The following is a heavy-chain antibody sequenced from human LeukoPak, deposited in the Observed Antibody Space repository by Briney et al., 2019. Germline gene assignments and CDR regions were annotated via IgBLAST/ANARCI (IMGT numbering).Heavy chain of an antibody. J-gene: IGHJ4*02. V-gene: IGHV3-21*01. CDR1: GFTSSGYT. Sequence: GGALRLSCAASGFTSSGYTMNWVRQAPGGGLGWVSSISGGSRHKYYADSVKGRFTISRDNAKNSRYLQMNSLRAEDTAVYYCARTANFAAGYYIDYWGQGTLVTVSS. CDR3: ARTANFAAGYYIDY. CDR2: ISGGSRHK. D-gene: IGHD6-13*01.